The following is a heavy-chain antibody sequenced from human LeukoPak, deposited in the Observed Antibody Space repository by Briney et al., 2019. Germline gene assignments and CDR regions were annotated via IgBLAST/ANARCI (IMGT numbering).Heavy chain of an antibody. CDR1: GYTFTSYY. V-gene: IGHV1-46*01. J-gene: IGHJ4*02. CDR3: ARDNARVAATEYYFDY. D-gene: IGHD2-15*01. CDR2: INPSGGST. Sequence: ASVKVSCKASGYTFTSYYMHWERQAPGQGLEWMGIINPSGGSTSYAQKFQGRVTMTRDTSTSTVYMELSSLRSEDTAVYYCARDNARVAATEYYFDYWGQGTLVTVSS.